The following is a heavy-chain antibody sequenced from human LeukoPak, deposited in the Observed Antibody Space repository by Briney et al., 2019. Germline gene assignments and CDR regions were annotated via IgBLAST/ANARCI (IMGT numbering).Heavy chain of an antibody. CDR3: ARDKQLWLRDYYYYYGMDV. J-gene: IGHJ6*02. CDR2: IIPILGTA. Sequence: GASVKVSCKASGYTLTNYNISWVRQAPGQGLEWMGRIIPILGTANYAQKFQGRVTITADKFTSTAYMELSGLKSEDTAVYYCARDKQLWLRDYYYYYGMDVWGQGTTVTVSS. V-gene: IGHV1-69*08. CDR1: GYTLTNYN. D-gene: IGHD5-18*01.